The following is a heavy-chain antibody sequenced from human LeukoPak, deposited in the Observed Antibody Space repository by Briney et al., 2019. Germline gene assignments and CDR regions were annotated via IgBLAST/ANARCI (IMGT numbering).Heavy chain of an antibody. CDR3: AREVAVAGNDYGMDV. D-gene: IGHD6-19*01. CDR1: GFTFSSYE. Sequence: GGSLRLSCAASGFTFSSYEMNWVRQAPGKGLEWVSYISSSGSTIYYADSVKGRFTISRDNAKNSLYLQMNSLRAEDTVVYYCAREVAVAGNDYGMDVWGQGTTVTVSS. V-gene: IGHV3-48*03. J-gene: IGHJ6*02. CDR2: ISSSGSTI.